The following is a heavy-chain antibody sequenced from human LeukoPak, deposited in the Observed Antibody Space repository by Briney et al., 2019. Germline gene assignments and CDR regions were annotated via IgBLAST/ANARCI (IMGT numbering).Heavy chain of an antibody. Sequence: GGSLRLSCAASGFTFSSHWMNWVRQAPGKELEWVSVIYTGGGRYYADSVRGRFTISRDTSKNMVFLQMNSLRVEDTAVYYCARGIDYWGRGTLVTVSS. J-gene: IGHJ4*02. CDR3: ARGIDY. CDR2: IYTGGGR. CDR1: GFTFSSHW. V-gene: IGHV3-53*01.